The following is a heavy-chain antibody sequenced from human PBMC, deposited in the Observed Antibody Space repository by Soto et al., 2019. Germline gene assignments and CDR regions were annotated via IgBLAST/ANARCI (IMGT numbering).Heavy chain of an antibody. CDR1: RGAFGDYW. V-gene: IGHV3-74*01. D-gene: IGHD3-16*01. Sequence: PGGSLRLSCEASRGAFGDYWMHWVRQAPGKGLVWVSRINRDANDIIYADSVKGRFTTSKDNDKKTVYLQINDLRVEDTAVYYCAAIYLWPWGQGTLVTVSS. J-gene: IGHJ5*02. CDR2: INRDANDI. CDR3: AAIYLWP.